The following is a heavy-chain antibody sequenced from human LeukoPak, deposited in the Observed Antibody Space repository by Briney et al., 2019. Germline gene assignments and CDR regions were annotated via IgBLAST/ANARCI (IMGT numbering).Heavy chain of an antibody. Sequence: ASVKVSCKASGYTFTSYGISWVRQAPGQGLEWMGWISAYNGNTNYAQKLQGRVTMTTDTSTSTAYMELSSLRSEDTAVYYCARRDVGGVGATAYYYYGMDVWGQGTTVTVSS. CDR3: ARRDVGGVGATAYYYYGMDV. D-gene: IGHD1-26*01. J-gene: IGHJ6*02. V-gene: IGHV1-18*01. CDR1: GYTFTSYG. CDR2: ISAYNGNT.